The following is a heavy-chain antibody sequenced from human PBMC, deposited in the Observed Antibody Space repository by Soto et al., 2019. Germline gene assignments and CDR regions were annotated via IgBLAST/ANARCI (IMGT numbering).Heavy chain of an antibody. CDR3: ARHLALYYYDRSGYYLVSYYYGMDV. D-gene: IGHD3-22*01. J-gene: IGHJ6*01. V-gene: IGHV5-51*01. Sequence: GESLTTSCKGSGYSLTSYWIDWVLQMPGKGLESTGKIYHGHSDNRYSPSFRGQVTSSSDKSISTAYLQWSSLKASDTAMYYCARHLALYYYDRSGYYLVSYYYGMDVWGQGTTVTVSS. CDR1: GYSLTSYW. CDR2: IYHGHSDN.